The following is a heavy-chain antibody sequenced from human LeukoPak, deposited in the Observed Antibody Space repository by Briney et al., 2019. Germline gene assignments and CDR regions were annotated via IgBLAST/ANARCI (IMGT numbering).Heavy chain of an antibody. CDR1: GYTFTNYW. D-gene: IGHD6-25*01. J-gene: IGHJ4*02. CDR3: ARRPRYGSDYKASFDY. Sequence: GESLKISCKGSGYTFTNYWIGWVRQMSGKGLEWMGIFYPGDSDTSYSPSFQGQVTISADRSITTAYLQWSSLKPSDTAMYYSARRPRYGSDYKASFDYWGQGTLVTVSS. CDR2: FYPGDSDT. V-gene: IGHV5-51*01.